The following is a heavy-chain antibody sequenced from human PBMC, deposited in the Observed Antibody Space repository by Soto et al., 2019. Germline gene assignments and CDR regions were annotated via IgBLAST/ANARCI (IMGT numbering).Heavy chain of an antibody. V-gene: IGHV4-59*08. J-gene: IGHJ5*02. Sequence: PSETLSLTCTVSSGSISSYYWSWIRQPPGKGLEWIGYIYYSGSTNYNPSLKSRVTISVDTSKNQFSLKLSSVTAADTAVYYCARHRYDFWSGYSYESWFDPWGQGTLVTVSS. D-gene: IGHD3-3*01. CDR1: SGSISSYY. CDR2: IYYSGST. CDR3: ARHRYDFWSGYSYESWFDP.